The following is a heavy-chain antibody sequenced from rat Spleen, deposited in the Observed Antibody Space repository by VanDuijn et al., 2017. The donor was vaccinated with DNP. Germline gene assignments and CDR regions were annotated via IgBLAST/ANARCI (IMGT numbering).Heavy chain of an antibody. CDR2: IVYDGSRT. Sequence: EVQLVESGGGLVQPGRSLKLSCAASGFTFSDYNMVWVRQAPKKGLEWVATIVYDGSRTYYRDSVKGRFTISRDNAESTLYFQMDSLRSEDTATYYCARDPFTGMRYYFDYWGQGVMVTVSS. V-gene: IGHV5S10*01. CDR1: GFTFSDYN. J-gene: IGHJ2*01. CDR3: ARDPFTGMRYYFDY. D-gene: IGHD1-7*01.